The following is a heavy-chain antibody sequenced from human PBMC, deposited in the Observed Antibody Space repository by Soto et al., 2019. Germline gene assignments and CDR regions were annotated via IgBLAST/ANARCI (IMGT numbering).Heavy chain of an antibody. CDR3: ARDLRIEMATTNYSYYGMEA. V-gene: IGHV1-69*13. CDR2: IIPIFGTA. J-gene: IGHJ6*04. D-gene: IGHD5-12*01. CDR1: GGTCSSYA. Sequence: ASLKVSCKASGGTCSSYAISWVRQAPGQGLEWMGGIIPIFGTANYAQKFQGRVTITADESTSTAYMELSSLRSEDTAVYYCARDLRIEMATTNYSYYGMEALGKETIVILSS.